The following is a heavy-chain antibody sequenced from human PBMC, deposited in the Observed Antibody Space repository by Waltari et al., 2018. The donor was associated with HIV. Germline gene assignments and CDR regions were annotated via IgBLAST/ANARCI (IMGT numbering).Heavy chain of an antibody. CDR3: ARENGNDYDAACDI. V-gene: IGHV3-66*02. CDR2: IYIADNT. Sequence: EVQLVESGGGLVQPGGSLRLSCAVSGFTVSSKYMSWVRWGPGKELEWISLIYIADNTYYADSVRGRFTISRDGSKNTMYLQINSLRNEDTAVYYCARENGNDYDAACDIWGQGTVVTVAS. J-gene: IGHJ3*02. CDR1: GFTVSSKY. D-gene: IGHD4-17*01.